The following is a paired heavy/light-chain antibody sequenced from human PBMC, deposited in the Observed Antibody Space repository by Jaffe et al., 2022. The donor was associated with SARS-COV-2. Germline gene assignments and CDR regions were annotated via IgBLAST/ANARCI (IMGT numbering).Light chain of an antibody. V-gene: IGLV1-47*01. Sequence: QSVLTQPPSASGTPGQRVTISCSGSSSNIGSNYVYWYQQLPGTAPKLLIYRNSQRPSGVPDRFSGSKSGTSASLAISGLRSEDEADYSCAAWDGSLSAWVFGGGTKLTVL. CDR3: AAWDGSLSAWV. CDR1: SSNIGSNY. J-gene: IGLJ3*02. CDR2: RNS.
Heavy chain of an antibody. D-gene: IGHD3-22*01. Sequence: QLQLQESGPGLVKSSETLSLTCTVSGGSIRSSSYFRGWIRQPPGKGLEWIGSIYYSGSTYYNPSLKSRVTISVDTSKNQFSLRLSSVTAADTAVYYCASAYDSSGYIPPDDAFDIWGQGTMVTVSS. CDR3: ASAYDSSGYIPPDDAFDI. CDR2: IYYSGST. J-gene: IGHJ3*02. CDR1: GGSIRSSSYF. V-gene: IGHV4-39*01.